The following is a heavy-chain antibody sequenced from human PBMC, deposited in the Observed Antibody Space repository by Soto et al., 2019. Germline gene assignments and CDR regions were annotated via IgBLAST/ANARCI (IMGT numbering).Heavy chain of an antibody. V-gene: IGHV1-2*02. CDR2: INPNSGAT. Sequence: ASVKVSCKASGYTFTGYYLHWVRLAPGQGFEWMGWINPNSGATKYAQKFQGRVTMTRDPSVGTAYMELSRLTSDDTAVYFCAAGTMTEAFDSWGQGTMVTVSS. CDR3: AAGTMTEAFDS. J-gene: IGHJ3*02. CDR1: GYTFTGYY. D-gene: IGHD3-3*01.